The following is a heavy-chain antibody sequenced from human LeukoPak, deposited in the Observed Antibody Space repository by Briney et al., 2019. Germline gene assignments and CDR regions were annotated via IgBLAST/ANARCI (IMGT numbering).Heavy chain of an antibody. D-gene: IGHD2-2*01. CDR2: IYYSGST. CDR1: GGSISSSSYY. J-gene: IGHJ4*02. V-gene: IGHV4-39*01. CDR3: ARTGDIVVVPAAED. Sequence: SETLSLTCTVYGGSISSSSYYWGWIRQPPGKGLEWIGSIYYSGSTYYNPSLKSRVTISVDTSKNQFSLKLSSVTAADTAVYYCARTGDIVVVPAAEDWGQGTLVTVSS.